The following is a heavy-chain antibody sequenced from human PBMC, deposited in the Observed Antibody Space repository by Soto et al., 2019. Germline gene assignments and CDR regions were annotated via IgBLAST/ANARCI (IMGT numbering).Heavy chain of an antibody. Sequence: GGSLRLSCAASGFTFSSYSMNWVRQAPGKGLEWVSSISSSSSYIYYADSVKGRFTISRDNAKNSLYLQMNSLRAEDTAVYYCARDLGVVPAAMDVWGQGTTVTVSS. V-gene: IGHV3-21*01. D-gene: IGHD2-2*01. CDR2: ISSSSSYI. J-gene: IGHJ6*02. CDR1: GFTFSSYS. CDR3: ARDLGVVPAAMDV.